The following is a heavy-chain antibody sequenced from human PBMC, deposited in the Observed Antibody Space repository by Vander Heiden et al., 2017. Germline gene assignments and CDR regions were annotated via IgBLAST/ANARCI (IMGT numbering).Heavy chain of an antibody. Sequence: DVQLVESGGGLVKPGGSLRLSCAASGFTFSAYIINWVRQAPGKGLEWVSSITSSSSYIYYADSVKGRFTISRDNAKNSLYLQMNSLRAEETAVYYCARDQVVVGRGPGYNYGMDVWGQGTTVTVYS. CDR2: ITSSSSYI. D-gene: IGHD2-15*01. CDR1: GFTFSAYI. J-gene: IGHJ6*02. CDR3: ARDQVVVGRGPGYNYGMDV. V-gene: IGHV3-21*02.